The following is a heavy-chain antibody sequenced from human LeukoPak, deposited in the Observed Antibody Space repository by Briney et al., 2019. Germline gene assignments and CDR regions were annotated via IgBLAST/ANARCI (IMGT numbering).Heavy chain of an antibody. D-gene: IGHD2-15*01. CDR3: AKNVVVKRYIDY. V-gene: IGHV3-23*01. CDR2: ISGSGRTT. CDR1: GFTFSNHA. Sequence: GRSLRLSCAATGFTFSNHAISWVRQTPGKGLQWVSVISGSGRTTEYADSVKGRCTISRDNSKNTLSLQMNSLRVEDTAIYYCAKNVVVKRYIDYWGQGTLVTVSS. J-gene: IGHJ4*02.